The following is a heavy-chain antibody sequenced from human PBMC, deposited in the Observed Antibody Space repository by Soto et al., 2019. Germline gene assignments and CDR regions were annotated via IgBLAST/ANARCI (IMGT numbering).Heavy chain of an antibody. D-gene: IGHD3-3*01. Sequence: PSETLSLTCAVYGGSFSGYYWSWIRQPPGKGLEWIGEINHSGSTNYNPSLKSRVAISVDTSKNQFSLKLSSVTAADTAVYYCARLGVVILSSNWLDPWGQGTLVTVSS. V-gene: IGHV4-34*01. CDR2: INHSGST. J-gene: IGHJ5*02. CDR3: ARLGVVILSSNWLDP. CDR1: GGSFSGYY.